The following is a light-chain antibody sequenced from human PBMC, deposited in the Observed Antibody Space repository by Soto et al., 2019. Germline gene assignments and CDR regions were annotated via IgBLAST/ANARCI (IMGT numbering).Light chain of an antibody. Sequence: SYELTQPPSVSVSPGQTARITCSGDKLGDKYACWYQQKPGQSPVLVIYQDTKRPSGIPERFSASNSGNTATLTISGTQAVDEADYYCQAWDSSTAVFGGGTKLTVL. J-gene: IGLJ2*01. CDR2: QDT. CDR3: QAWDSSTAV. V-gene: IGLV3-1*01. CDR1: KLGDKY.